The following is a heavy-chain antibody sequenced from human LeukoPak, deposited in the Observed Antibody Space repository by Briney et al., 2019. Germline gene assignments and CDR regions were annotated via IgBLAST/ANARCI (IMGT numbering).Heavy chain of an antibody. Sequence: ASVKVSCKASGYTFTGYYMHWVRQMPGKGLEWMGIIYPGDSDTRYSPSFQGQVTISADKSISTAYLQWSSLKASDTAMYYCARLSPPVVVVPAAIDYWGQGTLVTVSS. J-gene: IGHJ4*02. CDR3: ARLSPPVVVVPAAIDY. V-gene: IGHV5-51*01. CDR2: IYPGDSDT. CDR1: GYTFTGYY. D-gene: IGHD2-2*01.